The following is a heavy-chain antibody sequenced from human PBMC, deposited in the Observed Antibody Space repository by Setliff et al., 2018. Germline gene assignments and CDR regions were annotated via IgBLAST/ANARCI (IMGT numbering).Heavy chain of an antibody. Sequence: PSETLSLTCTVSGGSMGSYYWTWIRQSAGKGLEWIGRIYTSGSTNYNPSLKSRVTMSVDTSKNQFSLKLSSVTAADTAVYYCARDLRYFDWLIENWYFDLWGRGTLVTVSS. CDR1: GGSMGSYY. J-gene: IGHJ2*01. CDR2: IYTSGST. CDR3: ARDLRYFDWLIENWYFDL. D-gene: IGHD3-9*01. V-gene: IGHV4-4*07.